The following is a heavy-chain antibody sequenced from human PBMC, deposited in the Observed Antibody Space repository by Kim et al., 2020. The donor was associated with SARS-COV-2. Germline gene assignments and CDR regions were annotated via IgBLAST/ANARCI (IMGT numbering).Heavy chain of an antibody. CDR3: ARERSIAARGFDP. CDR2: INAGNGNT. J-gene: IGHJ5*02. CDR1: GYTFTSYA. Sequence: ASVKVSCKASGYTFTSYAMHWVRQAPGQRLEWMGWINAGNGNTKYSQKFQGRVTITRDTSASTAYMELSSLRSEDTAVYYCARERSIAARGFDPWGQGTLVTVSS. V-gene: IGHV1-3*01. D-gene: IGHD6-6*01.